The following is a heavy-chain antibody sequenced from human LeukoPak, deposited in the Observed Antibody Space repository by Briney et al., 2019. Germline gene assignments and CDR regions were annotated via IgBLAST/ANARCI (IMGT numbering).Heavy chain of an antibody. CDR3: ARVTYGSGTYGAFDY. D-gene: IGHD3-10*01. CDR2: IKSDGSST. CDR1: GFTFGNYW. V-gene: IGHV3-74*01. J-gene: IGHJ4*02. Sequence: GGSLRLSCAASGFTFGNYWMNWVRQAPGKGLVWVSRIKSDGSSTSYADFVKGRFTISRDNAKNSLYLQMNSLRAEDTAVYYCARVTYGSGTYGAFDYWGQGTLVTVSS.